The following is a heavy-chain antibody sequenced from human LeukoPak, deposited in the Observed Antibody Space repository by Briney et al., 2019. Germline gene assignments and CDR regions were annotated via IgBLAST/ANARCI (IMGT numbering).Heavy chain of an antibody. CDR1: GFTFSGSA. CDR2: ISYDGSNK. Sequence: GGSLRLSRAASGFTFSGSALHWVRQAPAKGLEWVAVISYDGSNKYYADSVKGRFTISRDNSKNTLYLQMNSLRAEDTAVYYCAAAAGHDYWGQGTLVTVSS. CDR3: AAAAGHDY. J-gene: IGHJ4*02. D-gene: IGHD6-13*01. V-gene: IGHV3-30*04.